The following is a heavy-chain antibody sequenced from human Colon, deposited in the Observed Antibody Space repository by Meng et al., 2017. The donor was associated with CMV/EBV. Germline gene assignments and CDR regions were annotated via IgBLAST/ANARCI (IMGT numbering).Heavy chain of an antibody. D-gene: IGHD3-3*01. CDR1: GFSFSDYS. Sequence: GESLKISCVASGFSFSDYSMNWVRQAPGKGLEWVSYISSSSSTIYYADSVKGRFTISRDNAKNSLYLQMNSLRAEDTAVYYCARVMGYDFWSGAYYYGMDVWGQGTTVTVSS. CDR2: ISSSSSTI. CDR3: ARVMGYDFWSGAYYYGMDV. J-gene: IGHJ6*02. V-gene: IGHV3-48*04.